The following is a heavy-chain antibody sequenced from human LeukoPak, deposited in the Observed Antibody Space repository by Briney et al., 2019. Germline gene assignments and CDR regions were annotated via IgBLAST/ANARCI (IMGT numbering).Heavy chain of an antibody. D-gene: IGHD5-12*01. CDR3: ARGYGYFDY. J-gene: IGHJ4*02. Sequence: GGSLRLSCSASGFPFSSYAMHWVRQAPGKGLEYVSAVSDSGGSTYYAASVKGRFTISRDNSKNTLYLQMNSLRAEDTAVYYCARGYGYFDYWGQGTLVTVSS. CDR1: GFPFSSYA. V-gene: IGHV3-64*04. CDR2: VSDSGGST.